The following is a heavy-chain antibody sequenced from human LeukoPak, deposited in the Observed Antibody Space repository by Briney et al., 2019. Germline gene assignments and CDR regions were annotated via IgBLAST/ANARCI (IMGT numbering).Heavy chain of an antibody. CDR2: IRYDGSNK. Sequence: PGGSLRLSCAASGFTFSSYGMHWVRQAPGKGLEWVAFIRYDGSNKYYADSVKGRFTISRDISKNTLYLQMNSLRAEDTAVYYCAKDPPVSSSSWSGDDYWGQGTLVTVSS. CDR1: GFTFSSYG. V-gene: IGHV3-30*02. D-gene: IGHD6-13*01. J-gene: IGHJ4*02. CDR3: AKDPPVSSSSWSGDDY.